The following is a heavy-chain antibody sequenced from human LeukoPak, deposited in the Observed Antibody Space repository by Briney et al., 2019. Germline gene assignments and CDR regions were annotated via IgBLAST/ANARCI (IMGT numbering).Heavy chain of an antibody. J-gene: IGHJ4*02. D-gene: IGHD3-10*01. CDR1: GLGFSNSG. CDR2: IWSDGSKT. CDR3: AKDKGVRYFDY. V-gene: IGHV3-33*06. Sequence: PGGSLRLSCAASGLGFSNSGMHWVRQAPGKGLEWVAMIWSDGSKTYYADSVKGRFTISRDNSKNTVYLQMNSLRAEDTAVYYCAKDKGVRYFDYWGQGTLVTVSS.